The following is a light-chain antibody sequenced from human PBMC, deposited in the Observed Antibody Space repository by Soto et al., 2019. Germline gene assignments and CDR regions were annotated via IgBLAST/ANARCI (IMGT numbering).Light chain of an antibody. CDR2: EVN. CDR3: SSYAGSSNV. V-gene: IGLV2-8*01. CDR1: SSDVGGYNY. J-gene: IGLJ1*01. Sequence: QSALTQPPSASGSPGQSVAISCTGTSSDVGGYNYVSWYQQHPGKAPKLMIYEVNNRPSGVPYRFSGSKSGNTASLTVSGLQAEDYDDDYCSSYAGSSNVFGTGTKLTVL.